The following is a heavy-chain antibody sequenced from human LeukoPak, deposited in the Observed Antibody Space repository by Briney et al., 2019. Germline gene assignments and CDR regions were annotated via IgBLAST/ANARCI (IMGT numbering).Heavy chain of an antibody. CDR3: AKVAKYYYGSETYYFFEH. CDR2: ISGSGGST. CDR1: GFTFSSCA. J-gene: IGHJ4*02. Sequence: GGSLRLSCAASGFTFSSCAMSWVRQAPGKGLEWVSAISGSGGSTYYADSVKGRFTISRDNSKNTLYLQMNSLRAEDTALYYCAKVAKYYYGSETYYFFEHWGQGTPVTASS. D-gene: IGHD3-10*01. V-gene: IGHV3-23*01.